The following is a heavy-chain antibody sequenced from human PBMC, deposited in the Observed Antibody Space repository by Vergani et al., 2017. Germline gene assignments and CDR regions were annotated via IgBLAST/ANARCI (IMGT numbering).Heavy chain of an antibody. CDR2: ISGSGGST. V-gene: IGHV3-23*01. D-gene: IGHD1-26*01. Sequence: EVQLLESGGGLVQPGGSLRLSCAASGFTFSSYAMSWVRQAPGKGLEWVSAISGSGGSTYYADFVKGRFTISRDNSKNTLYLQKNSLRAEDTAVYYCAKDRQASGSYYDDWGQGTLVTVSS. CDR3: AKDRQASGSYYDD. CDR1: GFTFSSYA. J-gene: IGHJ4*02.